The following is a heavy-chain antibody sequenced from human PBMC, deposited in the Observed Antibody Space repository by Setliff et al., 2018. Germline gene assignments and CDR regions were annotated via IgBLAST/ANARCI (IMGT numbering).Heavy chain of an antibody. CDR2: IYTTGST. J-gene: IGHJ6*03. CDR3: ARVRIVPYCMDV. V-gene: IGHV4-61*02. D-gene: IGHD2-15*01. CDR1: GGSISSGSYY. Sequence: SETLSLTCTVSGGSISSGSYYWTWIRQPAGRGLEWIGRIYTTGSTNFNPSLNSRVTMSLDKSKNQFSLKLSSVTAADSAVYFCARVRIVPYCMDVWGKGTTVTVSS.